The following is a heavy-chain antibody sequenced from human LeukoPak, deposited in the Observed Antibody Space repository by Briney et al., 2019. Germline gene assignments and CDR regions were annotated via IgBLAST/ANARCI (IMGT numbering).Heavy chain of an antibody. CDR2: IYSGGST. J-gene: IGHJ4*02. V-gene: IGHV3-66*04. Sequence: GGSPRLSCAASGFTVSSNYMSWVRQAPGKGLEWVAVIYSGGSTYYADSVKGRFTISRDNSKNTLYLQMNSLRAEDTAVYYCARRVRIYDILTGYFADWGQGTLVTVTS. CDR3: ARRVRIYDILTGYFAD. CDR1: GFTVSSNY. D-gene: IGHD3-9*01.